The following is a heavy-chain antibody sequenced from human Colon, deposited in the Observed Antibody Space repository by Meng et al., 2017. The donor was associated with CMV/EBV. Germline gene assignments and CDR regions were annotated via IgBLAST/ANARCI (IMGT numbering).Heavy chain of an antibody. V-gene: IGHV1-2*02. CDR1: GFNLNAYY. Sequence: LPSGSGGKKAGDSVKVFCKVSGFNLNAYYMPWVRQGPGQRPEWLDGINPNNGYTPYAQKFQGRVTMTSDTSITTVYMEVSRLGSDDTAIYYCARDSVRVYTDGPSFSDFWGQGTLVTVSS. CDR2: INPNNGYT. J-gene: IGHJ4*02. D-gene: IGHD5-12*01. CDR3: ARDSVRVYTDGPSFSDF.